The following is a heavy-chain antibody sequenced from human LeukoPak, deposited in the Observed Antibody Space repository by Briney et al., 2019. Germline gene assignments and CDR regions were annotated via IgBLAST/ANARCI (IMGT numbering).Heavy chain of an antibody. J-gene: IGHJ4*02. CDR2: ISYDGSNK. CDR1: GFTFSSYG. V-gene: IGHV3-30*18. Sequence: GGSLRLSCAASGFTFSSYGMHWVRQAPGKRLEWVAVISYDGSNKYYADSVKGRFTISRDNSKNTLYLQMNSLRAEDTAVYYCAKERFDYWGQGTLVTVSS. CDR3: AKERFDY.